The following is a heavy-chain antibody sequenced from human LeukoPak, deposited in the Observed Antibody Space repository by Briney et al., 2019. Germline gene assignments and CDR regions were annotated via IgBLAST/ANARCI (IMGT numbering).Heavy chain of an antibody. Sequence: ASVKVSCKASGYTFTGYYMHWVRQAPGQGLEWMGWINPNSGGTNYAQKFQGRVTMTRDTSISTAYMGLSRLRSDDTAVYYCARDGDYVDYGMDVWGQGTTVTVSS. J-gene: IGHJ6*02. D-gene: IGHD4-17*01. CDR1: GYTFTGYY. CDR2: INPNSGGT. CDR3: ARDGDYVDYGMDV. V-gene: IGHV1-2*02.